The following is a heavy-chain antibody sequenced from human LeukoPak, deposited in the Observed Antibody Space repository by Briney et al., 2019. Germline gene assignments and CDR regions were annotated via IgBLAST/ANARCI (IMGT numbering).Heavy chain of an antibody. CDR3: ALRYYASGGSYFDY. Sequence: PGGSLRLSCAASGFTFGSYSMNWVRQAPGKGLEWVSSISSSSSYIYYADSVKGRFTISRDNAKNSPYLQMNSLRAEHTAVYYCALRYYASGGSYFDYWGQGTLVTVSS. D-gene: IGHD3-22*01. V-gene: IGHV3-21*01. J-gene: IGHJ4*02. CDR2: ISSSSSYI. CDR1: GFTFGSYS.